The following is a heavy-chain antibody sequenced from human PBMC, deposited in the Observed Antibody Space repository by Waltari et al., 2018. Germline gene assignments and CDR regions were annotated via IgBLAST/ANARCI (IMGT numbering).Heavy chain of an antibody. CDR3: ARGGTFEGYYYYMDI. D-gene: IGHD3-3*01. CDR1: GATFSDSY. CDR2: MNQEGKT. V-gene: IGHV4-34*02. J-gene: IGHJ6*03. Sequence: QAPLQQWGAGRLKPSETLSLPCAVYGATFSDSYWSWVRKAPGKGLEGIGEMNQEGKTKSKGALRNRVTLSVDKARKQFSLRMTSVTAADTATYYCARGGTFEGYYYYMDIWGKGTPVTVSS.